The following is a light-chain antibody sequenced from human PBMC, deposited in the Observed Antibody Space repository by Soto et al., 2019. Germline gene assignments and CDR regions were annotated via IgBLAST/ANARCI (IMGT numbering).Light chain of an antibody. CDR1: SSDVGGYNY. CDR3: SSYTSSNTLLYV. Sequence: QSALTQPASVSGSPGQSITISCTGTSSDVGGYNYVSWYQQHPGKAPKLMIYDVSNRPSGVSNRFSGSKSGNTASLTISGLQADDEADYYCSSYTSSNTLLYVFGTGTKLTVL. V-gene: IGLV2-14*01. J-gene: IGLJ1*01. CDR2: DVS.